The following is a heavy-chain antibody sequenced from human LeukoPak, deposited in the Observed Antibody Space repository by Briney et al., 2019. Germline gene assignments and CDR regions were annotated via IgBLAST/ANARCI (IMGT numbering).Heavy chain of an antibody. CDR3: ARLISGSSGYYHYYYYYYYMDV. V-gene: IGHV4-59*08. J-gene: IGHJ6*03. CDR1: GGSISSYY. Sequence: PSETLSLTCTVSGGSISSYYWSWIRQPPGKGLEWIGYIYYSGSTNYNPSLKSRVTISVDTSKNQFSLKLSSVTAADTAVYYCARLISGSSGYYHYYYYYYYMDVWGKGTTVTVSS. D-gene: IGHD3-22*01. CDR2: IYYSGST.